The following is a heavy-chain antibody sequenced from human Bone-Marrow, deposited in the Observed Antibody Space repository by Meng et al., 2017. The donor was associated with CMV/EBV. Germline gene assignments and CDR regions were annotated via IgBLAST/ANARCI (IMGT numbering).Heavy chain of an antibody. D-gene: IGHD1-26*01. CDR3: ARVGPRDV. J-gene: IGHJ6*01. V-gene: IGHV3-30*04. CDR1: GYTFSSYA. Sequence: GESLKISCAASGYTFSSYAMHWVRQAPGKGLEWVAVISYDGSNKYYADSVKGRFTISRDNSKNTLYLQMNSLRAEDTAVYYCARVGPRDVWGQGTTVTGYS. CDR2: ISYDGSNK.